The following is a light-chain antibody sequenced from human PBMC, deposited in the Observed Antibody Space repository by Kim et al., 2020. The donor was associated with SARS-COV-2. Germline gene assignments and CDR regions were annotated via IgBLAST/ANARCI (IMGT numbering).Light chain of an antibody. J-gene: IGLJ3*02. CDR2: QDS. Sequence: VSPGQTASITCSGDKLGNKYTCWYQPKPGQSPVLVIYQDSKRPSGIPERFSGSNSGNTATLTISGTQAMDEADYYCQAWDRTTVVFGGGTQLTVL. V-gene: IGLV3-1*01. CDR1: KLGNKY. CDR3: QAWDRTTVV.